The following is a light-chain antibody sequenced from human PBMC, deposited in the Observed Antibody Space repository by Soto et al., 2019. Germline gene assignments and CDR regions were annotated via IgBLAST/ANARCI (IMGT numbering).Light chain of an antibody. V-gene: IGKV3-15*01. CDR3: QQYNYWPPWT. CDR1: QTVNNK. CDR2: GAS. Sequence: EILMTQSPATLSVSPGERATLSCRATQTVNNKVVWYQHKPGQAPRLLIYGASTRATGIPARFSGSGSGTEFTLSISSLQSEDFAVYYCQQYNYWPPWTFGQGTK. J-gene: IGKJ1*01.